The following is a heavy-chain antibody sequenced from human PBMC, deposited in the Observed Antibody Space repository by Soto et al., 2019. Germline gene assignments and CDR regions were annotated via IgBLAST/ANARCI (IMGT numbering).Heavy chain of an antibody. CDR1: GFTFSGSA. V-gene: IGHV3-73*01. Sequence: GGSLRLSCAASGFTFSGSAMHWVRQAPGKGLGWVGRIRSKANSYATAYAASVKGRFTISRDDSKNTAYLQMNSLKTEDTAVYYCTRFDGYNSNWGQGTLVTVSS. CDR3: TRFDGYNSN. CDR2: IRSKANSYAT. D-gene: IGHD5-12*01. J-gene: IGHJ4*02.